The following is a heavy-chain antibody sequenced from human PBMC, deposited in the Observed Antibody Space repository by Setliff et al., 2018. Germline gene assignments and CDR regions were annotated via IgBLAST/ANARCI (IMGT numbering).Heavy chain of an antibody. D-gene: IGHD6-13*01. CDR3: ARGAGTVNAFDI. CDR2: IYTSGST. V-gene: IGHV4-61*09. CDR1: GGSISSGSYY. J-gene: IGHJ3*02. Sequence: PSETLSLTCTVSGGSISSGSYYWSWIRQPAGKGLEWIGHIYTSGSTYYNPSLKSRVTISVDTSKNQFSLKLSSVTAADTAVYYCARGAGTVNAFDIWGQGTMVTVSS.